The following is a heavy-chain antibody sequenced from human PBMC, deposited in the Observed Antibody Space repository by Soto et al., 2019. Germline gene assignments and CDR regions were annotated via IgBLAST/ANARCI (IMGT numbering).Heavy chain of an antibody. J-gene: IGHJ4*02. CDR3: AKEPSYYDSSGYYY. D-gene: IGHD3-22*01. CDR1: GFTFSSYA. V-gene: IGHV3-23*01. CDR2: ISGSGGST. Sequence: GSLRLSCAASGFTFSSYAMSWVRQAPGKGLEWVSAISGSGGSTYYADSVKGRFTISRDNSKNTLYLQMNSLRAEDAAVYYCAKEPSYYDSSGYYYWGQGTLVTVSS.